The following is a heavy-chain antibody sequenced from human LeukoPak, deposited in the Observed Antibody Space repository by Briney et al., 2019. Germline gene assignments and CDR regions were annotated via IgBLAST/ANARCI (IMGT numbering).Heavy chain of an antibody. CDR2: IYPGDSDT. CDR1: GYSFTSYW. D-gene: IGHD3-22*01. Sequence: GEPLKISCKGSGYSFTSYWIGWVRQIPGKGLEWMGIIYPGDSDTRYSPSFQGQVTISADKSISTAYLQWSSLKASDTAMYYCARQSKSTGYYYDSSGYIEYFQHWGQGTLVTVSS. CDR3: ARQSKSTGYYYDSSGYIEYFQH. J-gene: IGHJ1*01. V-gene: IGHV5-51*01.